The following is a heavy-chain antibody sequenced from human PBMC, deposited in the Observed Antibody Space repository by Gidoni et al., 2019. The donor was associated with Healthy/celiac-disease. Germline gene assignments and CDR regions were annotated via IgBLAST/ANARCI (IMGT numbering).Heavy chain of an antibody. Sequence: EVQLVESGGGLVQTGRSLRLSCEASGFTFDDYAMHWVRQAPGKGLEWVSGISWNSGSIGYADSLKGRFTISRDNAKNSLYLQMNSLRAEDTALYYCAKPATRPRHDFDYWGQGTLVTVSS. CDR2: ISWNSGSI. CDR1: GFTFDDYA. V-gene: IGHV3-9*01. J-gene: IGHJ4*02. CDR3: AKPATRPRHDFDY.